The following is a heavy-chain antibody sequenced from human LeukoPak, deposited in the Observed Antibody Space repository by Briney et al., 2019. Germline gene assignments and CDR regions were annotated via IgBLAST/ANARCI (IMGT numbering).Heavy chain of an antibody. CDR2: ISGSGGST. Sequence: GGSLRLSCAASGFTFSSYAMSWVRQAPGKGLEWVSAISGSGGSTYYADSVKGRFTISRDNSRNTLYLQMNSLRAEDTAVYYCANTPVRGTVTHFDYWGQGTLVTVSS. CDR3: ANTPVRGTVTHFDY. V-gene: IGHV3-23*01. D-gene: IGHD4-17*01. CDR1: GFTFSSYA. J-gene: IGHJ4*02.